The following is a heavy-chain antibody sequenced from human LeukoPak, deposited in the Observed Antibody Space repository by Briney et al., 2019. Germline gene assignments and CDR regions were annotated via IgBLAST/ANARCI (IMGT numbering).Heavy chain of an antibody. CDR2: IYPGDSDT. D-gene: IGHD6-6*01. CDR3: ARLQYSSSSGLDY. Sequence: GESLKISCKGSGYSFTSYWSGWVRQMPGKGLDWMGIIYPGDSDTRYSPSFQGQVTISADKSISTAYLQWSSLKASDTAMYYCARLQYSSSSGLDYWGQGTLVTVSS. J-gene: IGHJ4*02. V-gene: IGHV5-51*01. CDR1: GYSFTSYW.